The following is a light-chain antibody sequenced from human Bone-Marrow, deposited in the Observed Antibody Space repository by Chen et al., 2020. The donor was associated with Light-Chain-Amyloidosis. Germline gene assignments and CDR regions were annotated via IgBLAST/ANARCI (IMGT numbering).Light chain of an antibody. J-gene: IGKJ4*01. CDR3: QQSHSRPLT. CDR2: ASS. CDR1: QDIRGF. V-gene: IGKV1-39*01. Sequence: DILMTQSPSSLSASVGDRVTITCRASQDIRGFLNWYQQKPGKAPNLLIHASSTLQSGGPSRFCGSGSGTDFTLTISSLQPEDFATYYCQQSHSRPLTFGGGSKVENK.